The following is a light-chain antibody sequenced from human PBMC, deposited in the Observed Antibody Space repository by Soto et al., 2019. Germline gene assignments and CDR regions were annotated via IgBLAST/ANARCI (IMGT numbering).Light chain of an antibody. CDR1: SSNIGAGYD. Sequence: QSVLTQPPSVSGAPGQRVTISCTGSSSNIGAGYDVHWYQQLPGTAPKLLIYGNSNRPSGVPDRFSGSKSGTSASLAITGLQAEDEADYYCQSYDSSRSVFYVFGTGTKSPS. CDR2: GNS. CDR3: QSYDSSRSVFYV. V-gene: IGLV1-40*01. J-gene: IGLJ1*01.